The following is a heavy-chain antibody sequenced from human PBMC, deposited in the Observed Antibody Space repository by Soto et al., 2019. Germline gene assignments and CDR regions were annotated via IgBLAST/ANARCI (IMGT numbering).Heavy chain of an antibody. V-gene: IGHV1-2*04. CDR2: INPNSGGT. D-gene: IGHD3-10*01. J-gene: IGHJ5*02. CDR1: GYTFTGYY. Sequence: ASVKVSCKASGYTFTGYYMHWVRQAPGQGLEWMGWINPNSGGTNYAQKFQGWVTMTRDTSISTAYMELSRLRSDDTAVYYCAAQRITMVRGAPGCFDPWGQGTLVTVSS. CDR3: AAQRITMVRGAPGCFDP.